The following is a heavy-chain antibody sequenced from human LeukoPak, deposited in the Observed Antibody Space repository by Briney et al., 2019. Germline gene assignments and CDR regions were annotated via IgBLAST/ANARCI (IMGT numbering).Heavy chain of an antibody. CDR2: IYYSGST. Sequence: SETLSLTCTVSGGSISSYYWSWIRQPPGEGLEWIGYIYYSGSTNYNPSLKSRVTISVDTSKNQFSLKLSSVTAADTAVYYCARGAGDHSSGWFDPWGQGTLVTVSS. D-gene: IGHD6-19*01. V-gene: IGHV4-59*12. CDR1: GGSISSYY. J-gene: IGHJ5*02. CDR3: ARGAGDHSSGWFDP.